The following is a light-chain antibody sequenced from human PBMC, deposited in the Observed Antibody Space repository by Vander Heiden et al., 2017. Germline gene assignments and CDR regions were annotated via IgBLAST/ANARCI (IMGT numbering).Light chain of an antibody. CDR2: GAS. Sequence: ELVITQSPATLSVSPGERATLSCRASQSVSSNLAWYQQKPGPAPRLLIYGASTRATGIPARFSGSGSGTEFTLTISSLQSEDFAVYYCQQYNNWAPGYTFGQGTKLEIK. J-gene: IGKJ2*01. CDR1: QSVSSN. V-gene: IGKV3-15*01. CDR3: QQYNNWAPGYT.